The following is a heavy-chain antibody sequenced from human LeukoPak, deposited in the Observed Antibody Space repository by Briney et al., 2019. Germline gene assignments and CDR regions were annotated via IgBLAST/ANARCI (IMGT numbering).Heavy chain of an antibody. Sequence: GGSLRLSCAASGFTFSSYGMHWVRQAPGKGLEWVAVISYDGSNKYYADSVKGRFTISRDNSKNTLYLQMNSLRAEDTAVYYCAKDRRGRNDYWGQGTLVTVSS. J-gene: IGHJ4*02. D-gene: IGHD3-10*01. CDR1: GFTFSSYG. CDR3: AKDRRGRNDY. CDR2: ISYDGSNK. V-gene: IGHV3-30*18.